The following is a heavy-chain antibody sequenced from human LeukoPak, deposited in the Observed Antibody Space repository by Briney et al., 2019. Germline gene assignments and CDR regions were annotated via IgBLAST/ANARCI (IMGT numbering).Heavy chain of an antibody. CDR3: ARRLRTVYYYYGMTS. CDR2: ISAYNGNT. Sequence: ASVKVSCKASGYTFTSYGISWVRQAPGQGLEWMGWISAYNGNTNYAQKLQGRVTMTTDTSTSTAYMELRSLRSDDTAVYYCARRLRTVYYYYGMTSGAKGPRSPSP. J-gene: IGHJ6*02. D-gene: IGHD5-12*01. CDR1: GYTFTSYG. V-gene: IGHV1-18*01.